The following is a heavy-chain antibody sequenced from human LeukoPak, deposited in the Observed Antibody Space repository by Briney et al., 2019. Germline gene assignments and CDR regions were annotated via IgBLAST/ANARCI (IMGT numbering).Heavy chain of an antibody. D-gene: IGHD3-10*01. CDR2: IYYSGST. CDR1: GGSISSYY. CDR3: ARDKAGGTYRVRGVRYNWFDP. V-gene: IGHV4-59*12. Sequence: PSETLSLTCTVSGGSISSYYWSWIRQPPGKGLEWIGYIYYSGSTNYNPSLKSRVTMSVDTSKNQFSLKLSSVTAADTAVYYCARDKAGGTYRVRGVRYNWFDPWGQGTLVTVSS. J-gene: IGHJ5*02.